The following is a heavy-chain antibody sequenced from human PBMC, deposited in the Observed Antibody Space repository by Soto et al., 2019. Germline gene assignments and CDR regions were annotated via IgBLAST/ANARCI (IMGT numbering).Heavy chain of an antibody. CDR3: ARAPKSGYSRTTIDY. Sequence: ASVKVSCKASGYTFTSYYMHWVRQAPGQGLEWMGIINPSGGSTSYAQKFQGRVTMTRDTSTSTVYMELSSLRSEDTAVYYCARAPKSGYSRTTIDYWGQGTLVTVSS. J-gene: IGHJ4*02. V-gene: IGHV1-46*01. CDR2: INPSGGST. CDR1: GYTFTSYY. D-gene: IGHD5-18*01.